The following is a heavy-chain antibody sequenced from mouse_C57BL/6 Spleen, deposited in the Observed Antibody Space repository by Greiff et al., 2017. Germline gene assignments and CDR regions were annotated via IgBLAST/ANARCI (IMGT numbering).Heavy chain of an antibody. D-gene: IGHD1-1*01. J-gene: IGHJ2*01. Sequence: EVQLQQSGPELVKPGASVKISCKASGYTFTDYYMNWVKQSHGKSLEWIGDINPNNGGTSYNQKFKGKATLTVDKSSSTAYMELRSLTSEDSAVYYCARALITTVVAHFDYWGQGTTLTVSS. CDR3: ARALITTVVAHFDY. CDR1: GYTFTDYY. CDR2: INPNNGGT. V-gene: IGHV1-26*01.